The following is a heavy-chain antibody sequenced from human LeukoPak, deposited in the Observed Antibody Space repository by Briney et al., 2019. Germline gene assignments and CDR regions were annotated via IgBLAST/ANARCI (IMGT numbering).Heavy chain of an antibody. CDR2: LRYDGSNK. CDR3: ATDPPGGYDILTGYYN. Sequence: GGSLRLSCAASGFTFSSFDMHWVRQAPGKGLEWVAFLRYDGSNKYYAESVKGRFTISRDNSKNTLYLQMDSLRSEDTAVYYCATDPPGGYDILTGYYNWGQGTLVTVSS. J-gene: IGHJ4*02. D-gene: IGHD3-9*01. V-gene: IGHV3-30*02. CDR1: GFTFSSFD.